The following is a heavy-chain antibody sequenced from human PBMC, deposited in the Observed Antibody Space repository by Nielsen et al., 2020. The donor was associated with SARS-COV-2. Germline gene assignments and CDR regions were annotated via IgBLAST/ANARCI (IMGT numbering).Heavy chain of an antibody. D-gene: IGHD3-22*01. CDR3: AIRGSGYYNWFDP. J-gene: IGHJ5*02. CDR1: GGSISSGGYY. CDR2: IYHSGST. V-gene: IGHV4-39*07. Sequence: SETLSLTCTVSGGSISSGGYYWSWIRQPPGKGLEWIGEIYHSGSTNYNPSLKSRVTISVDKSKNQFSLKLSSVTAADTAVYYCAIRGSGYYNWFDPWGQGTLVTVSS.